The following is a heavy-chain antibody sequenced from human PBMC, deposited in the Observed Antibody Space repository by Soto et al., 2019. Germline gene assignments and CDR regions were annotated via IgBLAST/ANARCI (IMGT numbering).Heavy chain of an antibody. CDR1: VFAFGDKG. CDR3: VYSSSSGYYFYVMAV. Sequence: GGSLRLSCSGSVFAFGDKGLNWVLLAPGKGLEWIGLIRSKSYSATTEYAASVRGRFTISRADYKSIVYLQMNSLKSEDTAVYYCVYSSSSGYYFYVMAVWGHG. V-gene: IGHV3-49*04. CDR2: IRSKSYSATT. J-gene: IGHJ6*01. D-gene: IGHD6-6*01.